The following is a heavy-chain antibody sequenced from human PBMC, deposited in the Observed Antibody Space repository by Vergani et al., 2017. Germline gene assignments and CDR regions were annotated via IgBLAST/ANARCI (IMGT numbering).Heavy chain of an antibody. J-gene: IGHJ6*03. Sequence: QVQVVQSGAEVKKPGSSVKVSCKASGGTFSSYAISWVRQAPGQGLEWMGGIIPIFGTANYAQKFQGRVTITADESTSTAYMELSSLRSEDTAVYYCARDAVVTPGYYYYYYMDVWGKGTTVTVSS. V-gene: IGHV1-69*01. D-gene: IGHD4-23*01. CDR1: GGTFSSYA. CDR2: IIPIFGTA. CDR3: ARDAVVTPGYYYYYYMDV.